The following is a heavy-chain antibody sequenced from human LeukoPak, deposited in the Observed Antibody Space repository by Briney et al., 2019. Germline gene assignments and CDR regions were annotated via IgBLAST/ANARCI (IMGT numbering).Heavy chain of an antibody. CDR2: ISSSSYI. CDR1: GFTFSGYS. V-gene: IGHV3-21*01. D-gene: IGHD1-1*01. Sequence: PGGSLRLSCAASGFTFSGYSMNWVRQAPGKGLEWVSSISSSSYIYYADSVKGRFTISRDDAKNSLYLQMNSLRAEDTAVYYCARDHGIDYWGQGTLVTVSS. CDR3: ARDHGIDY. J-gene: IGHJ4*02.